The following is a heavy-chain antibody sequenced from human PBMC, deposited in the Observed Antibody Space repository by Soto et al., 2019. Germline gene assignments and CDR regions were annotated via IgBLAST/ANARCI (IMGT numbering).Heavy chain of an antibody. J-gene: IGHJ4*02. Sequence: SETLSLTCTISGGSISSYYWSWIRQPPGKGLEWIGYIYYSGSTNYNPSLKSRVTISVDTSKNQFSLKLSSVTAADTAVYYCARSIAVAVPFDYWGQGTLVTVSS. CDR3: ARSIAVAVPFDY. D-gene: IGHD6-19*01. CDR2: IYYSGST. V-gene: IGHV4-59*01. CDR1: GGSISSYY.